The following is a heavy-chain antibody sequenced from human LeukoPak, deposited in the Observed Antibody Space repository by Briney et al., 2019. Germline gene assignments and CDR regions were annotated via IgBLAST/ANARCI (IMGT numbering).Heavy chain of an antibody. CDR1: GGSISSYY. V-gene: IGHV4-59*01. CDR3: ARVGTITMVRGVITLGYYFDY. D-gene: IGHD3-10*01. J-gene: IGHJ4*02. Sequence: PSETLSLTFTVSGGSISSYYWSWIRQPPGKGLEWIGYIYYSGSTNYNPSLKSRVTISVDTSKNQFSLKLSSVTAADTAVYYCARVGTITMVRGVITLGYYFDYWGQGTLVTVSS. CDR2: IYYSGST.